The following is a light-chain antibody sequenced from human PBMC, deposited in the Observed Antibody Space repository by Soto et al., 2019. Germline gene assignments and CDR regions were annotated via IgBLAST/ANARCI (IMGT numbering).Light chain of an antibody. Sequence: EIVMTQSPATLSVSPGERATLSCRAGQSLSNDLAWYQQKPGQAPGLLIYGASSRATGIPARFSGSGSGTEFTLTISGLQSEDFAVYYCHQRQSWPRTFGQGTKVDI. CDR3: HQRQSWPRT. CDR1: QSLSND. V-gene: IGKV3-15*01. J-gene: IGKJ1*01. CDR2: GAS.